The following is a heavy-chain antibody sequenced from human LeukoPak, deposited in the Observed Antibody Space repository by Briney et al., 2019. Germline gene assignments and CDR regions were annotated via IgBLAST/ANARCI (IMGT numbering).Heavy chain of an antibody. CDR2: ISYDGSNK. V-gene: IGHV3-30*04. J-gene: IGHJ6*03. Sequence: PGGSLRLSCAASGFTFSSYAMHWVRQAPGKGLEWVAVISYDGSNKYYADSVKGRFTISRDNSKNTLYLQMNRLRVEDTAVYHCAKVSRAPPRYYMDVWGQGTTVTISS. CDR3: AKVSRAPPRYYMDV. CDR1: GFTFSSYA.